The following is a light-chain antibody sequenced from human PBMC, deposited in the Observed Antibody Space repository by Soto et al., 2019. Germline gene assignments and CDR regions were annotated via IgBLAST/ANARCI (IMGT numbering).Light chain of an antibody. CDR1: QSIRSNY. V-gene: IGKV3-20*01. CDR3: QQYGSSPVT. J-gene: IGKJ1*01. Sequence: EIVLTQSPGTLSLSPGERATPSCRASQSIRSNYLAWYQQKPGQAPRFLIYGASSRATGIPDRFSGSGSGTDFTLTISRLEPEDFAVYYCQQYGSSPVTFGQGTKLDI. CDR2: GAS.